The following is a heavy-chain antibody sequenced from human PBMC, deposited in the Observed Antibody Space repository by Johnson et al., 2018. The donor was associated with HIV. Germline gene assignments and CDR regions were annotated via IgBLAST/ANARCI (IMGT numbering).Heavy chain of an antibody. V-gene: IGHV3-33*01. CDR3: ARGRLLDAFDI. J-gene: IGHJ3*02. D-gene: IGHD2-15*01. CDR2: IRFDGSSK. Sequence: QVQLVESGGGVVQPGRSLRLSCAASGFIFRNYGMHWVRQAPGNGLEWVAFIRFDGSSKYYADSVKGRFTISRDNSKKTLYLQMNNLRVEDTAMFFCARGRLLDAFDIWGQGTMVTVSS. CDR1: GFIFRNYG.